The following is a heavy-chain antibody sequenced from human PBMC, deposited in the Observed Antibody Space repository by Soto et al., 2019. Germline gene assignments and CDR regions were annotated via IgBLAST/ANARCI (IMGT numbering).Heavy chain of an antibody. D-gene: IGHD4-17*01. CDR1: GFTFSSYG. CDR3: AKDGLHDYGDYEIHY. CDR2: ISYDGSNK. J-gene: IGHJ4*02. V-gene: IGHV3-30*18. Sequence: GGSLRLSCAASGFTFSSYGMHWVRQAPGKGLEWVAVISYDGSNKYYADSVKGRFTISRDNSKNTLYLQMNSLRAEDTAVYYCAKDGLHDYGDYEIHYWGQGTLVTVSS.